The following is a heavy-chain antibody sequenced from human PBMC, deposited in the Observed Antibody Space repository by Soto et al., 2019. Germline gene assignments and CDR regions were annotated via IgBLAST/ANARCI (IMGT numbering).Heavy chain of an antibody. CDR1: GGTFSSFA. CDR2: IIPIFGKT. J-gene: IGHJ5*02. D-gene: IGHD2-2*01. Sequence: QVQLVQSGAEVKKPGSSVNVSCKASGGTFSSFAFSWVRQAPGQGLEWMGDIIPIFGKTSYAQKFQGRVTMTADESTFTAYLELSSPTSDDTAVYYCARGDTHQLLRGWFDPWGQGTLVIVSS. V-gene: IGHV1-69*01. CDR3: ARGDTHQLLRGWFDP.